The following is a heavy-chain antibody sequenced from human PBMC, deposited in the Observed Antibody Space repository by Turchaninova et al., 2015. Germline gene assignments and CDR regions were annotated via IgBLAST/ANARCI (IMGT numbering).Heavy chain of an antibody. Sequence: EVQLVESGGGLVQPGGSLRLSCAASGFTFSPYSMSWVRQAPGRGLEWVSYIRGSGSTIHYADSVKGLFTISRDNAKNSLYLQMNILRAEDTAVYYCTRYYYGSGSYLLDYWGQGTLVTVSS. J-gene: IGHJ4*02. V-gene: IGHV3-48*04. CDR3: TRYYYGSGSYLLDY. CDR1: GFTFSPYS. CDR2: IRGSGSTI. D-gene: IGHD3-10*01.